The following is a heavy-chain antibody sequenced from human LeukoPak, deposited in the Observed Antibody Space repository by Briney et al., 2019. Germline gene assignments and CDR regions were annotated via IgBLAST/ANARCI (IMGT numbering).Heavy chain of an antibody. D-gene: IGHD5-24*01. V-gene: IGHV4-38-2*02. J-gene: IGHJ5*02. CDR3: ARLWLQGFDP. CDR1: GYSISSGYY. CDR2: IYYSGST. Sequence: SETLSLTCTVSGYSISSGYYWGWIRQPPGKGLEWIGSIYYSGSTYYNPSLKSRVTISVDTSKNQFSLKLSSVTAADTAVYYCARLWLQGFDPWGQGTLVTVSS.